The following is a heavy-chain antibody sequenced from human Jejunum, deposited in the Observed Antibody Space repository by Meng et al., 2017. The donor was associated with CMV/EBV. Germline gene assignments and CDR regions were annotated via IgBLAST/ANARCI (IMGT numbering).Heavy chain of an antibody. CDR3: ARDYYSSGTH. J-gene: IGHJ4*02. CDR2: INTDGRNT. Sequence: EVQLVGAGGGLVQPGGSLRLGCAASGFTFSSYWMHWVRQAPGKGLEWVSRINTDGRNTNYADSVKGRFTISRDNAKNTLYLQMNSLRVEDTAVYYCARDYYSSGTHWGQGTLVTVSS. V-gene: IGHV3-74*01. CDR1: GFTFSSYW. D-gene: IGHD6-19*01.